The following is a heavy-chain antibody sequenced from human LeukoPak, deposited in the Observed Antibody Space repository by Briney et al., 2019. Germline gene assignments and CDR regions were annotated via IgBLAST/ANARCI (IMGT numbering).Heavy chain of an antibody. CDR2: SSTSGSIT. Sequence: GGSLRLSCAASGFTFSDYYMSWIRQAPGKGLQWLAYSSTSGSITYYADSVKGRFTISRDNAKNSLYLQMNSLRAEDTAVYYCAKGGLVAGPSGDYWGQGTLVTVSS. CDR1: GFTFSDYY. V-gene: IGHV3-11*04. D-gene: IGHD6-19*01. J-gene: IGHJ4*02. CDR3: AKGGLVAGPSGDY.